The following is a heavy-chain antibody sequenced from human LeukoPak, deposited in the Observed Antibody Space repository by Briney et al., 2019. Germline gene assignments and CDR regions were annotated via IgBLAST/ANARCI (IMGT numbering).Heavy chain of an antibody. D-gene: IGHD3-22*01. CDR3: ARDGGSSGYYAFDI. Sequence: GGSLRLSCAASGFTFSNAWMSWVRQAPGKGLEWVSVIYSGGSTYYADSVKGRFTISRDNSKNTLYLQMNSLRAEDTAVYYCARDGGSSGYYAFDIWGQGTMVTVSS. J-gene: IGHJ3*02. CDR1: GFTFSNAW. CDR2: IYSGGST. V-gene: IGHV3-66*01.